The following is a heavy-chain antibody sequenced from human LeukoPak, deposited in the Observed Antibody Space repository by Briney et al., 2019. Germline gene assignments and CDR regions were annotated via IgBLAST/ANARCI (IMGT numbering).Heavy chain of an antibody. CDR2: IYHSGST. CDR1: GYSISSGYY. J-gene: IGHJ4*02. Sequence: SETLSLTCTVSGYSISSGYYWGWIRQPPGKGLEWIGSIYHSGSTYYNPSLKSRVTISVDTSKNQFSLKLSSVTAADTAVYYCARWMTTVFDYWGQGTLVTVSS. V-gene: IGHV4-38-2*02. D-gene: IGHD4-11*01. CDR3: ARWMTTVFDY.